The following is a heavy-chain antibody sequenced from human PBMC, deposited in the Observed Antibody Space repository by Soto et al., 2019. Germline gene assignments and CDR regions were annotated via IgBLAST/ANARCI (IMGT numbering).Heavy chain of an antibody. CDR3: ASTEEVVPAAYDY. V-gene: IGHV1-69*02. D-gene: IGHD2-2*01. J-gene: IGHJ4*02. Sequence: SVKVSCKASGGTFSSYTISWVRQAPGQGLEWMGRIIPILGIANYAQKFQGRVTITADKSTSTAYMELSSLRSEYTAVYYCASTEEVVPAAYDYWGQGTLVTVSS. CDR1: GGTFSSYT. CDR2: IIPILGIA.